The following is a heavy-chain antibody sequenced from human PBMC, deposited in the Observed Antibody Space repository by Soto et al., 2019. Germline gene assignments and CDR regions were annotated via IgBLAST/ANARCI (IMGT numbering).Heavy chain of an antibody. J-gene: IGHJ6*02. Sequence: ASVKVSCKASGYTFTSYGISWVRQAPGQGLEWMGWISAYNGNTNYAQKLQGRVTMTTDTSTSTAYMELRSLRSDDTAVYYCARDHSVTLGYYSYGMDVRGQGTTGTVSS. CDR3: ARDHSVTLGYYSYGMDV. CDR2: ISAYNGNT. V-gene: IGHV1-18*01. D-gene: IGHD4-17*01. CDR1: GYTFTSYG.